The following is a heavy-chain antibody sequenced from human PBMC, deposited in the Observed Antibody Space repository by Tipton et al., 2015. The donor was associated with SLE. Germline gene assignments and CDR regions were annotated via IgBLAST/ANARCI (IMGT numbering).Heavy chain of an antibody. Sequence: TLSLTCAVYGGSFSGYYWSWIRQPPGKGLEWIGEINHSGSTNYNPSLKSRVIISVDTSKNQFSLKVSSVTAADTAVYYCARRFSYGYKGAFDIWGQGTMVTVSS. J-gene: IGHJ3*02. V-gene: IGHV4-34*01. CDR3: ARRFSYGYKGAFDI. CDR2: INHSGST. D-gene: IGHD5-18*01. CDR1: GGSFSGYY.